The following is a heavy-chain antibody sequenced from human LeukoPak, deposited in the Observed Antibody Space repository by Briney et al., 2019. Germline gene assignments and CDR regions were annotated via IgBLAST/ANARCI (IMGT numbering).Heavy chain of an antibody. Sequence: PSETLSLTCTVSGGSISSGGYYWSWIRQPPGKGLEWIGYIYYSGSTNYNPSLKSRVTISVDTSKNQFSLKLSSVTAADTAVYYCARASDSSGYYLDYWGQGTLVTVSS. CDR2: IYYSGST. V-gene: IGHV4-61*08. CDR3: ARASDSSGYYLDY. CDR1: GGSISSGGYY. D-gene: IGHD3-22*01. J-gene: IGHJ4*02.